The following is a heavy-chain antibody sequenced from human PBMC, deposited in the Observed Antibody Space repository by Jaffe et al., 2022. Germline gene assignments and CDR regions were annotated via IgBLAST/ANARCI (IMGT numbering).Heavy chain of an antibody. CDR1: GFTFGIYT. J-gene: IGHJ4*02. V-gene: IGHV3-23*01. CDR3: AKEGGHTLPFDS. D-gene: IGHD5-18*01. CDR2: INLGGRT. Sequence: EVQLLESGGDLVQPGGSLRLSCAASGFTFGIYTMAWVRQAPGMGLEWVSAINLGGRTFYADSVQGRFIISKDSSDNTLYLQMNSLRAEDTAVYYCAKEGGHTLPFDSWGQGTLVTVSS.